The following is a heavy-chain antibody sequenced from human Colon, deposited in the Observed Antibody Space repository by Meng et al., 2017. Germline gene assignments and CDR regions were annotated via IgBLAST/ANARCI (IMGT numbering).Heavy chain of an antibody. V-gene: IGHV3-20*03. J-gene: IGHJ5*02. D-gene: IGHD6-19*01. CDR3: ATEKGSSGRAGWFDP. CDR1: GFTFDDYY. Sequence: VVSGGGSIRPGGSSSTSVAALGFTFDDYYITWLRQVPGKGPQRVSGIKGDDGSTGYADSVKGRFTISRDNSKNTVDLQMNSLGTEDTAMYYCATEKGSSGRAGWFDPWGQGTLVTVSS. CDR2: IKGDDGST.